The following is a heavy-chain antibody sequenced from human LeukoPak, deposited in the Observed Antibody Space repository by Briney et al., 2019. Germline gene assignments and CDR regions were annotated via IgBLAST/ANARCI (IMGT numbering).Heavy chain of an antibody. D-gene: IGHD6-6*01. CDR3: ARDKAARPARYWFDP. CDR1: GGAFSSYA. J-gene: IGHJ5*02. V-gene: IGHV1-69*13. CDR2: IIPIFGTA. Sequence: SVKVSCKASGGAFSSYAISWVRQAPGQGLEWMGGIIPIFGTANYAQKFQGRVTITADESTSTAYMELSSLRSEDTAVYYCARDKAARPARYWFDPWGQGTLVTVSS.